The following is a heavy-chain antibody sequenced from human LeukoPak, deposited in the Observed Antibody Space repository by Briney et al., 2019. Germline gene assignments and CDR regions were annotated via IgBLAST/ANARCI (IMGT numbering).Heavy chain of an antibody. Sequence: SETLSLTCTVSGGSISSHYWSWIRQPPGKGLEWIGYIYYSGSTNYNPSLKSRVTISVDTSKNQFSLKLSSVTAADTAVYYCARLYCSSTSCYFMDAFDIWGQGTMVTVSS. CDR2: IYYSGST. J-gene: IGHJ3*02. CDR1: GGSISSHY. D-gene: IGHD2-2*01. CDR3: ARLYCSSTSCYFMDAFDI. V-gene: IGHV4-59*08.